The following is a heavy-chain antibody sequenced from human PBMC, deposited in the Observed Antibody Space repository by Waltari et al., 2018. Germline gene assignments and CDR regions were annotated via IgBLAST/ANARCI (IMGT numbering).Heavy chain of an antibody. D-gene: IGHD6-6*01. CDR3: ARDVGLAARPINWFDP. CDR2: IIPIFGTA. Sequence: QVQLVQSGAEVKKPGSSVKVSCKASGGTFSSYAISGVRQAPGQGLEWMGGIIPIFGTANYAQKFQGRVTITADESTSTAYMELSSLRSEDTAVYYCARDVGLAARPINWFDPWGQGTLVTVSS. J-gene: IGHJ5*02. CDR1: GGTFSSYA. V-gene: IGHV1-69*01.